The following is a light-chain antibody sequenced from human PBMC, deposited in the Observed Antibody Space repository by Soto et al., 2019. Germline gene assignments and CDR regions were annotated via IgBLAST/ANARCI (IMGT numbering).Light chain of an antibody. V-gene: IGLV2-14*01. Sequence: QSALTQPASVSGSPGQSITISCTGTSSDIGGYYYFSWYQHHPGKAPKLIIYQVTNRPSGVSHRFSGSKSGNTASLTISGLQAEDEADYYCTSYSSSSTFYVFGTGTKVTVL. CDR3: TSYSSSSTFYV. CDR2: QVT. CDR1: SSDIGGYYY. J-gene: IGLJ1*01.